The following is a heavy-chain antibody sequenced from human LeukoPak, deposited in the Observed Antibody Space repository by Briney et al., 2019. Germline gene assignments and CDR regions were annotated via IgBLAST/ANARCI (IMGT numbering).Heavy chain of an antibody. CDR2: ISPDGDTT. CDR3: AREQPAGLTDY. Sequence: GGSLRLSCAVSGFIIRSYPMHWVRQAPGKGLEYVSVISPDGDTTYYTSSVKGRFTISRDNSKNTLFLQMGSLRDEDTAVYYCAREQPAGLTDYWGQGTLVTVSS. D-gene: IGHD2-2*01. V-gene: IGHV3-64*01. CDR1: GFIIRSYP. J-gene: IGHJ4*02.